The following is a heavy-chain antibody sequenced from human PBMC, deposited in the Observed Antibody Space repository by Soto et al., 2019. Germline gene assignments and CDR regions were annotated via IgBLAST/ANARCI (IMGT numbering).Heavy chain of an antibody. CDR1: GGSINNGHYY. D-gene: IGHD2-2*02. V-gene: IGHV4-31*03. Sequence: LSLTCTVSGGSINNGHYYWSWIRQLPGKGLEWIGYIHYGASTYYNPSLKSRVTISIDTSKNQFSLRLNSVTAEDTAVYYCAGEGGRGEGYNAFDYWGQGTLVTVSS. CDR2: IHYGAST. J-gene: IGHJ4*02. CDR3: AGEGGRGEGYNAFDY.